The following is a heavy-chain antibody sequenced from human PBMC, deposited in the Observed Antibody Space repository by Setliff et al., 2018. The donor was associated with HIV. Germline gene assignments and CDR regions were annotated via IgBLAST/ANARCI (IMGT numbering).Heavy chain of an antibody. D-gene: IGHD3-10*01. CDR3: AKDWKVWFGELPQDYYYGMDV. CDR2: IRYDGSNK. Sequence: PGGSLRLSCAASGLTFSSHGMHWVRQAPGKGLEWVAFIRYDGSNKYYADSVKGRFTISRDNSKNTLYLQMNSLRAEDTAVYYCAKDWKVWFGELPQDYYYGMDVWGQGTAVTVSS. CDR1: GLTFSSHG. V-gene: IGHV3-30*02. J-gene: IGHJ6*02.